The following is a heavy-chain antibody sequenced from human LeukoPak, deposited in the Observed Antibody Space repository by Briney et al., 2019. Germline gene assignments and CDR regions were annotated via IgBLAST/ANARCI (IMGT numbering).Heavy chain of an antibody. CDR2: ISSSSSYI. CDR1: GFTFSSYS. D-gene: IGHD5-18*01. CDR3: ARVRSGYSHENYFDY. V-gene: IGHV3-21*01. Sequence: GGSLRLSCAASGFTFSSYSMNWVRQAPGKGLEWVSSISSSSSYIYYADSVKGRFTISRDNAKNSLYLQMNSLRAEYTAVYYCARVRSGYSHENYFDYWGQGTLVTVSS. J-gene: IGHJ4*02.